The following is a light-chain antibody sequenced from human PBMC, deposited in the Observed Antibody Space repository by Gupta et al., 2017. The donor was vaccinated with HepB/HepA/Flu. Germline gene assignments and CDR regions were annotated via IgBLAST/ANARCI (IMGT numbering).Light chain of an antibody. Sequence: SVLPQPPSASGTPVQRVTISCSGSSSNIGSSYVYWIQQLPGTAPKLLIYRATQRPSGVPDRFSGSKSGASASLAISGLRSEDEGDYYCAAWDDSLSAYVFGTGTKVAVL. CDR3: AAWDDSLSAYV. CDR2: RAT. CDR1: SSNIGSSY. V-gene: IGLV1-47*01. J-gene: IGLJ1*01.